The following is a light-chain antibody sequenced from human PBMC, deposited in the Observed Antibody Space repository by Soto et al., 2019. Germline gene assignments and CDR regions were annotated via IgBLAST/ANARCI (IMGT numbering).Light chain of an antibody. CDR2: DVT. CDR3: GSYVTTTSSYV. V-gene: IGLV2-14*03. J-gene: IGLJ1*01. CDR1: SGDFGDFDF. Sequence: QSALTQPASVTGSPGQSITISCTGPSGDFGDFDFVSWYQQYPDKAPKVMIYDVTHRPSGVSTRFSGSKSGNTASLTISGLQAEDEADYYCGSYVTTTSSYVFGTGTKLTVL.